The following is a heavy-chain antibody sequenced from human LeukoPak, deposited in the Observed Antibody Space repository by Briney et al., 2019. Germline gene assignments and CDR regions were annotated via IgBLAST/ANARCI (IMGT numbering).Heavy chain of an antibody. V-gene: IGHV4-34*01. CDR1: GGSFSGYY. D-gene: IGHD6-13*01. J-gene: IGHJ6*02. CDR3: ATAAAGYLYYYYGMDV. CDR2: INYSGST. Sequence: SETLSLTCAVYGGSFSGYYWSWIRQPPGKGLEWIGEINYSGSTNYNPSLKSRVTISVDTSKNQFSLKLSSVTAADTAVYYCATAAAGYLYYYYGMDVWGQGTTVTVSS.